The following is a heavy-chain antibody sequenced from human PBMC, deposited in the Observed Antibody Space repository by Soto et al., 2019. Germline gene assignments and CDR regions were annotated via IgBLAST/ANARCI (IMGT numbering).Heavy chain of an antibody. CDR3: ARELAFYDLPYYYGMDV. V-gene: IGHV1-2*02. CDR1: GYTFTDYH. Sequence: VASVKVSCKASGYTFTDYHIHWVRQAPGQGPEWMGWIYPKSGVTKISQKFQGRVTMTRDTSGSIAYMELSGLTSDDTAVYYCARELAFYDLPYYYGMDVWGQGTTVTVSS. D-gene: IGHD3-3*01. CDR2: IYPKSGVT. J-gene: IGHJ6*02.